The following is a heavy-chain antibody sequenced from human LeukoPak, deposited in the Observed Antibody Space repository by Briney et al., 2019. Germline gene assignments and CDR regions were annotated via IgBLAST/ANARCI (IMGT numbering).Heavy chain of an antibody. V-gene: IGHV3-20*04. CDR2: INWNGGST. CDR3: ARIYYSDSSGSSFDY. J-gene: IGHJ4*02. CDR1: GFTFDDYG. Sequence: PGGSLRLSCAASGFTFDDYGMSWVRQAPGKGLEWVSGINWNGGSTGYADSVKGRFTISRDNAKNSLYLQMNSLRAEDTALYYCARIYYSDSSGSSFDYWGQGTLVTVSS. D-gene: IGHD3-22*01.